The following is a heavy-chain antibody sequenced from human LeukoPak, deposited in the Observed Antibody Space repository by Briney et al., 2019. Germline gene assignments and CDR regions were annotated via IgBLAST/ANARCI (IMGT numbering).Heavy chain of an antibody. CDR3: ARDRLGDSGRYYGMDV. D-gene: IGHD2-21*02. V-gene: IGHV3-21*01. J-gene: IGHJ6*02. CDR1: GFTFSSYS. CDR2: ISSSSSYI. Sequence: PGGSLRLSCAASGFTFSSYSMNWVRQAPGKGLEWVSSISSSSSYIYYADSVKGRFTISRDNAKNSLYLQMNSLRAEDTAVYYCARDRLGDSGRYYGMDVWGQGTTVTASS.